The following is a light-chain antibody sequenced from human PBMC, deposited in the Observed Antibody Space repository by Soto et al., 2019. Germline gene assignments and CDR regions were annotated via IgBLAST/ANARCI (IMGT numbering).Light chain of an antibody. CDR1: QDIKNY. CDR2: AAS. Sequence: DIQMTQSPSSLSASVGDRVTITCQASQDIKNYLNWYQQKPGKAPKLLIYAASSLQSGVPSRFSGSGSGTDFTLTINSLQPEDFATYYCQQSYSTPLTFGGGTKVDIK. CDR3: QQSYSTPLT. J-gene: IGKJ4*01. V-gene: IGKV1-39*01.